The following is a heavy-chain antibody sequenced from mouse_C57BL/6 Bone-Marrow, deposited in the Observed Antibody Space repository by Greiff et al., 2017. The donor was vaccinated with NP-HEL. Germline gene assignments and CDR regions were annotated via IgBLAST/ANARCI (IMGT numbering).Heavy chain of an antibody. CDR2: IRNKANNHAT. CDR3: TITTVPYAMDY. D-gene: IGHD1-1*01. V-gene: IGHV6-6*01. CDR1: GFTFSDAW. J-gene: IGHJ4*01. Sequence: EVQLVESGGGLVQPGGSMKLSCAASGFTFSDAWMDWVRQSPEKGLEWVAEIRNKANNHATYYAESVKGRFTISRDDSKSSVYLQMNSLRAEDTGIYYCTITTVPYAMDYWGQGTSVTVSS.